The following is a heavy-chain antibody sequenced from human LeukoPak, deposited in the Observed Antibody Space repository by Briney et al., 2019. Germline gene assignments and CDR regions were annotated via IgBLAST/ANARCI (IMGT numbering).Heavy chain of an antibody. CDR2: IYYSTSTYITST. Sequence: SETLSLTCAVSGYSISSGYFWGWIRQPPERGLEWIGNIYYSTSTYITSTYYNPSLKSRVTISVDTSRNQFSLRLSSVAAPDTAVYYCARLDSTNDRTSFIWGQGTMVTVSS. CDR1: GYSISSGYF. V-gene: IGHV4-38-2*01. CDR3: ARLDSTNDRTSFI. D-gene: IGHD2-2*01. J-gene: IGHJ3*02.